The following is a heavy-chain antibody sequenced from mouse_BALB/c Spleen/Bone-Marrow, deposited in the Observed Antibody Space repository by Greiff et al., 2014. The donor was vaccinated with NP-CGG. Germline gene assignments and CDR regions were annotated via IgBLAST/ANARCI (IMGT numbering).Heavy chain of an antibody. CDR2: ISDGGSYT. CDR1: GFTFSDYY. J-gene: IGHJ3*01. D-gene: IGHD1-1*01. Sequence: EVKLEESGGGLVKPGGSLKLSCAASGFTFSDYYMYWVRQTPKKRLEWVATISDGGSYTYYPDSVKGRFTISRDKAKNNLYLQMSSLKSEDTAMYYCVLRWFAYWGQGTLVTVSA. CDR3: VLRWFAY. V-gene: IGHV5-4*02.